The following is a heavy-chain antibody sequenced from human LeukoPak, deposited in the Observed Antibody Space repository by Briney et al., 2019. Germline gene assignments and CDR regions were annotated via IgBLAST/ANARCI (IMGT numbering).Heavy chain of an antibody. V-gene: IGHV4-4*07. D-gene: IGHD3-10*01. Sequence: SETLSLTCTVSGGSISSYYWSWIRQPAGKGLEWIGRIYTSGSTNYNPSLKSRVTMSVDTSKNQFSLKVSSVTAADTAVYYCARDKYAYGSGSEYYFDYWGQGTLVTVSS. CDR3: ARDKYAYGSGSEYYFDY. J-gene: IGHJ4*02. CDR1: GGSISSYY. CDR2: IYTSGST.